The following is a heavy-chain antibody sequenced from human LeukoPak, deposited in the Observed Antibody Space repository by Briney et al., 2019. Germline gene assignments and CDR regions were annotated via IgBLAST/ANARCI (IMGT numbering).Heavy chain of an antibody. Sequence: GGSLRLSCAASGFIFSNYAMSWVRQAPGKGLEWVSATDSTGAYTWYADSVKGRFTISKDSSKTILYLQMNSLRAEDAAVYFCAKGSAAGRPYYFDYWGQGTLVTVSS. CDR1: GFIFSNYA. J-gene: IGHJ4*02. CDR2: TDSTGAYT. V-gene: IGHV3-23*01. D-gene: IGHD6-25*01. CDR3: AKGSAAGRPYYFDY.